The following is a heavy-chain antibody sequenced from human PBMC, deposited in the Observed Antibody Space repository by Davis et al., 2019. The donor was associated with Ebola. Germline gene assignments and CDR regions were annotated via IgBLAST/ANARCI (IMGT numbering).Heavy chain of an antibody. V-gene: IGHV4-31*03. CDR3: ASGRGGNSLHY. J-gene: IGHJ4*02. CDR2: IYYSGST. CDR1: GGSISSGGSF. Sequence: PSETLSLTCTVSGGSISSGGSFWSWIRQHPGKGLEWIGYIYYSGSTYYNPSLKSRLTISVDTYRNQFSLRLSSVTAADTAVYFCASGRGGNSLHYWAQGTLVTVSP. D-gene: IGHD4-23*01.